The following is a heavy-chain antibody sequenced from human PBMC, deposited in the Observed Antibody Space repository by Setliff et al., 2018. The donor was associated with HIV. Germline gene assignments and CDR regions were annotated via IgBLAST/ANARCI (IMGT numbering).Heavy chain of an antibody. Sequence: VKVSCKASGYTFTGYAMHWVRQAPGQRLEWMGWINAGNGNTKYSQKFQGRVTITRDTSASTAYMELSGLRSEDTAVYYCARSQPDTIFGVVIFDYWGQGKMVTVSS. CDR3: ARSQPDTIFGVVIFDY. D-gene: IGHD3-3*01. CDR1: GYTFTGYA. V-gene: IGHV1-3*01. CDR2: INAGNGNT. J-gene: IGHJ4*02.